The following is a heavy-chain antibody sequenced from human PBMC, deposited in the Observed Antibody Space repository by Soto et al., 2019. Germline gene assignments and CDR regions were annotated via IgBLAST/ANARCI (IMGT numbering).Heavy chain of an antibody. D-gene: IGHD6-19*01. V-gene: IGHV6-1*01. CDR1: GDSVSSNSAA. CDR2: TYYRSKWYN. CDR3: ARGRYSSGWYNEYFKH. J-gene: IGHJ1*01. Sequence: PSQTLSLTCAISGDSVSSNSAAWNWIRQSPSRGLEWLGRTYYRSKWYNDYAVSVKSRITINPDTSKNQFSLQLNSVTPEDTAVYYCARGRYSSGWYNEYFKHWGQGTLVTVSS.